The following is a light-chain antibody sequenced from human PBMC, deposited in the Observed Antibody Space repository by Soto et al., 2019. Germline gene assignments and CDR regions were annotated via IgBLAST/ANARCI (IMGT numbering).Light chain of an antibody. CDR2: DVS. V-gene: IGLV2-14*01. Sequence: QSALTQPASVSGSPGQSITISCTGTSSDVGGYNYVSWYQQHPGKAPKVMIYDVSNRPSGVSNRFSGSKSGNTASLTISGLLAEDDADYYCSSYTSSSTLVVFGGGTKVTVL. J-gene: IGLJ2*01. CDR3: SSYTSSSTLVV. CDR1: SSDVGGYNY.